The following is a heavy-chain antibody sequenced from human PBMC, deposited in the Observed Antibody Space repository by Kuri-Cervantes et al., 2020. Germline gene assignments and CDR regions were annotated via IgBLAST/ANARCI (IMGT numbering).Heavy chain of an antibody. V-gene: IGHV3-7*01. D-gene: IGHD7-27*01. J-gene: IGHJ4*02. CDR1: GFTFSSYW. CDR2: IKQDGSEK. Sequence: GESLKISCAASGFTFSSYWMSWVRQAPGKGLEWVANIKQDGSEKYYVDSVKGRFTISRDNAKNSLYLQMNSLRDEDTAVYYCTRDGDGNFDHWGQGTLVTVSS. CDR3: TRDGDGNFDH.